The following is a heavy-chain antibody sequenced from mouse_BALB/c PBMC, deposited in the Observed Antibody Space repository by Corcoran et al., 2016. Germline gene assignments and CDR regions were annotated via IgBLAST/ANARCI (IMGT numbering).Heavy chain of an antibody. CDR1: GYTFTNYG. CDR2: INTYTGEP. CDR3: ARDPAWFAY. Sequence: QIQLVQSGPELKKPGETVKISCKASGYTFTNYGMNWVKQAPGKGLKWMGWINTYTGEPTYADDFKGRFAFSLETSASTADLQINNLKNEDTATYFCARDPAWFAYWGQGTLVTVSA. J-gene: IGHJ3*01. V-gene: IGHV9-3-1*01.